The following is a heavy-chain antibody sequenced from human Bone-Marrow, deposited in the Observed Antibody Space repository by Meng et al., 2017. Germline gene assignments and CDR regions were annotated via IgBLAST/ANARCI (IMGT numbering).Heavy chain of an antibody. D-gene: IGHD3-10*01. Sequence: LTCAASGFTFSSYSMNWVRQAPGKGLEWVASISSSSSYIYYADAVKGRFTISRDNAKNTLYLQMNSLRAEDTAVYYCARERLYGSGSYNHWGQGTMVTVSS. CDR3: ARERLYGSGSYNH. CDR1: GFTFSSYS. V-gene: IGHV3-21*01. CDR2: ISSSSSYI. J-gene: IGHJ3*01.